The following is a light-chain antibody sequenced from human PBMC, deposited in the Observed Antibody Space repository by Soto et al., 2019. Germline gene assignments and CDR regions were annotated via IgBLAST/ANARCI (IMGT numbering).Light chain of an antibody. Sequence: DIQMTQSPSSLSASVGDRVTITCRASQDIRNELGWYQQKPGKAPKRLIYVASNLQSGVPSRFSGSGSGTEFTLTISSLQPEDFATYYCLQHNSYPRTFGQGTNVEIK. J-gene: IGKJ1*01. CDR1: QDIRNE. CDR3: LQHNSYPRT. V-gene: IGKV1-17*01. CDR2: VAS.